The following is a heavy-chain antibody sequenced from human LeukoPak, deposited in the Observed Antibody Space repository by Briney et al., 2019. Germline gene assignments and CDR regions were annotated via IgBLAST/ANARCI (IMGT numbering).Heavy chain of an antibody. CDR3: ARGELLSFDY. V-gene: IGHV4-30-4*02. Sequence: SETLSLTCTVSGGSISSGDYYRSWIRQPPGTGLEWIGYIYYSGSTYYNQSLKSRVTISVDTSKNQFSLKLSSVTAADTAVYYCARGELLSFDYWGQGTLVTVSS. J-gene: IGHJ4*02. CDR2: IYYSGST. CDR1: GGSISSGDYY. D-gene: IGHD2/OR15-2a*01.